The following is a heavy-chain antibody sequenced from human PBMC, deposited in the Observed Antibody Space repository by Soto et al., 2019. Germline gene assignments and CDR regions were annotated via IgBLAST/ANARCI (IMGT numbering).Heavy chain of an antibody. CDR3: ARLNRLRNDAFDI. CDR2: IYHGGST. J-gene: IGHJ3*02. CDR1: GGSISSDYYS. V-gene: IGHV4-30-2*01. D-gene: IGHD3-16*01. Sequence: QVQLQESGSGLVKPSETLSLTCAVSGGSISSDYYSWSWIRQPPGKDLEWIGYIYHGGSTYYNPSLRSRVTLSVDTSKNPFSRRLTSVTAADTAVYSCARLNRLRNDAFDIWGQGTLVAVS.